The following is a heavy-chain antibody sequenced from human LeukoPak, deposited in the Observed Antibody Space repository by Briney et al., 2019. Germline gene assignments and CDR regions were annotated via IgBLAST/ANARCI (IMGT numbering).Heavy chain of an antibody. CDR3: AMEGEETAMVTTRDFRGYFDY. V-gene: IGHV3-30*03. D-gene: IGHD5-18*01. CDR1: GFTFSSYG. J-gene: IGHJ4*02. Sequence: PGGSLRLSCAASGFTFSSYGMHWVRQAPGKGLEWVADISYNGSNKYYADPVKGRFTISRDNSKNTLYLQMDSLRAEDTGVYYCAMEGEETAMVTTRDFRGYFDYWGKGTLVTVSS. CDR2: ISYNGSNK.